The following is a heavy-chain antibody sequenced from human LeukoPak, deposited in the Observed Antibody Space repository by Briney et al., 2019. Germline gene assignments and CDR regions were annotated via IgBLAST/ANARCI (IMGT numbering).Heavy chain of an antibody. J-gene: IGHJ4*02. Sequence: PGGSLRLSCAASGFTFSSYTMTWVRQAPGKGLEWVSSISNRSTYIYYADSVKGRFTISRDNVQNSLFLQMNSLRAEDTSVYYCARWVCSSTSCYYFDHWGQGTLVIVSS. D-gene: IGHD2-2*01. V-gene: IGHV3-21*01. CDR3: ARWVCSSTSCYYFDH. CDR1: GFTFSSYT. CDR2: ISNRSTYI.